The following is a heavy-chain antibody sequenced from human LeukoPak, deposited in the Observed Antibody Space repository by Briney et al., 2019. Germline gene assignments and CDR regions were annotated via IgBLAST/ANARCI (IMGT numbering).Heavy chain of an antibody. CDR1: GGSISSSSYY. V-gene: IGHV4-39*07. J-gene: IGHJ5*02. CDR3: ARDLGPNYGDYVGDWFDP. CDR2: IYYSGST. D-gene: IGHD4-17*01. Sequence: SETLSLTCTVSGGSISSSSYYWGWIRQPPGKGLEWIGSIYYSGSTYYNPSLKSRVTISVDTSKNQFSLKLSSVTAADTAVYYCARDLGPNYGDYVGDWFDPWGQGTLVTVSS.